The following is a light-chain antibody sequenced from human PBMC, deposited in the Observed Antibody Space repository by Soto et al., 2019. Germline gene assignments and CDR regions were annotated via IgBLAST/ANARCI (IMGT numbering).Light chain of an antibody. Sequence: EIVLTQSPGTLSLSPGERAIISCRASQSINNRYIAWYQKMPGRAPRLLIHGASSSAAGIPDRFSGSGSVTAVTLTINRREPEEYALYYCRHYDNSPPFPFGPGTKVDIK. CDR3: RHYDNSPPFP. CDR2: GAS. J-gene: IGKJ3*01. V-gene: IGKV3-20*01. CDR1: QSINNRY.